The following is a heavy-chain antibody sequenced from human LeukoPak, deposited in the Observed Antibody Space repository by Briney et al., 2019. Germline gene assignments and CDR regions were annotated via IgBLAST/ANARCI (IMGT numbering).Heavy chain of an antibody. CDR1: GYSFTSYD. J-gene: IGHJ6*02. CDR3: AREYSSEYYYYGMDV. D-gene: IGHD5-18*01. CDR2: ISAYNGNT. V-gene: IGHV1-8*01. Sequence: GASVKVSCKASGYSFTSYDINWARQAPGQGLEWMGWISAYNGNTNYAQKLQGRVTMTRNTSISTAYMELSSLRSEDTAVYYCAREYSSEYYYYGMDVWGQGTTVTVSS.